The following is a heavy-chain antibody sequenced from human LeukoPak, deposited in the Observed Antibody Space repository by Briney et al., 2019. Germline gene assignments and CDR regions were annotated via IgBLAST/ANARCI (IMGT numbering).Heavy chain of an antibody. Sequence: PGGSLRLSCAASGFTFSTYGMSWARQAPGKGLEWVSAITGSGGSTYYADSVKGRFTISRDNSKSTLYLQMNSLRAEDTAVYYCALRSYYDSSAYYYLDYWGQGTLVTVSS. V-gene: IGHV3-23*01. J-gene: IGHJ4*02. D-gene: IGHD3-22*01. CDR1: GFTFSTYG. CDR3: ALRSYYDSSAYYYLDY. CDR2: ITGSGGST.